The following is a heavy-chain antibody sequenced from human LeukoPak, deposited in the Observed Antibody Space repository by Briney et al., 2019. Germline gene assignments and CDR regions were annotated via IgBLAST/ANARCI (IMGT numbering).Heavy chain of an antibody. D-gene: IGHD5-12*01. CDR3: AKDYDDAFDM. Sequence: GGSLRLSCAASGFTFSSYDMHWVRQAPGKGLEWVAAISYDGRNKYYPDSVKGRFTISRDNSKNTLYLQMNSLRAEDTAVYYCAKDYDDAFDMWGQGTMVTVSS. CDR1: GFTFSSYD. CDR2: ISYDGRNK. V-gene: IGHV3-30*18. J-gene: IGHJ3*02.